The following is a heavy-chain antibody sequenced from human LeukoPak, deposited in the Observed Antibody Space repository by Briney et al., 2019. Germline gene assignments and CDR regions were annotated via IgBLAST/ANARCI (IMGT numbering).Heavy chain of an antibody. CDR3: ARRYCSSSSCTLDY. V-gene: IGHV3-48*03. CDR1: GFTFSTYE. J-gene: IGHJ4*02. CDR2: ISSRDSTI. Sequence: PGGSLRLSCAASGFTFSTYEMNWVRQAPGKGLEWVSYISSRDSTIYYADSVKGRFTIPRGNAKNSLYLQMNSLRAEDTAVYYCARRYCSSSSCTLDYWGQGTLVTVSS. D-gene: IGHD2-2*01.